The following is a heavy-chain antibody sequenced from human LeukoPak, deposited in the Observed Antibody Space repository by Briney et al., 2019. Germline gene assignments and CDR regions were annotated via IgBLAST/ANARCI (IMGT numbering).Heavy chain of an antibody. D-gene: IGHD1-26*01. CDR2: IYYSGST. J-gene: IGHJ6*02. Sequence: SETLSLTCTVSGGSISSYYWSWIGQPPGKGLEWIGYIYYSGSTNYNPSLKSRVTISVDTSKNQFSLKLSSVTAADTAVYYCARHGSLPYYYYGMDVWGQGTTVTVSS. V-gene: IGHV4-59*08. CDR3: ARHGSLPYYYYGMDV. CDR1: GGSISSYY.